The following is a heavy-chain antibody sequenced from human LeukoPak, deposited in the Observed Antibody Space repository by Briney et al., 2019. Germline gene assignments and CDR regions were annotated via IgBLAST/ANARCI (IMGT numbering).Heavy chain of an antibody. Sequence: PSETLSLTCTVSGDSISNYYWSWIRQPPGKGLEWIGYIYYSGSTNYNPSLKRRVTLSVDTSKNQFSLKLSSVTAADTGVYYCARHSGGSSPRRPFDYWGQGTLVTVSS. D-gene: IGHD2-15*01. V-gene: IGHV4-59*08. CDR3: ARHSGGSSPRRPFDY. J-gene: IGHJ4*02. CDR2: IYYSGST. CDR1: GDSISNYY.